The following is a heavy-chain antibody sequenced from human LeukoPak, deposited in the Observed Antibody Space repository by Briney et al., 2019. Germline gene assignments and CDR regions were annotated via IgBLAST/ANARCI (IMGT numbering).Heavy chain of an antibody. V-gene: IGHV3-53*01. D-gene: IGHD1-26*01. Sequence: GGSLRLSCAASGFTVSSNYMTWVRQAPGKGLEWVSVIYSGGGTYYADSVKGRFTISRDNFKNTLYLQMNSLRAEDTAVYYCAKDFSNVQWELLGYWGQGTLVTVSS. CDR1: GFTVSSNY. CDR2: IYSGGGT. CDR3: AKDFSNVQWELLGY. J-gene: IGHJ4*02.